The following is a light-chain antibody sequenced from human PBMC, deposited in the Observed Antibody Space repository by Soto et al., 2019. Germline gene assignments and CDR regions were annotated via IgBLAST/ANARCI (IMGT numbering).Light chain of an antibody. V-gene: IGKV3-11*01. CDR3: QQHTNWPLT. CDR1: QSVSSN. J-gene: IGKJ4*01. CDR2: DAS. Sequence: EIVLTPFPAPLSFSPGGRATPSLRASQSVSSNLAWYQQNPGQAPNLLIFDASKRATGIPARFSGSGSGTDFTLTISSLETEDFAVYYCQQHTNWPLTFGGGTKVDIK.